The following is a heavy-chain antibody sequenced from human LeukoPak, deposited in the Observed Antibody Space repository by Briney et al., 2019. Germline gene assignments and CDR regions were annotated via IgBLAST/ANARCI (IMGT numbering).Heavy chain of an antibody. CDR2: ISWNSGSI. CDR3: ARGGSNYLDPIDY. CDR1: GFTFDDYA. V-gene: IGHV3-9*01. D-gene: IGHD4-11*01. Sequence: GGSLRLSCAASGFTFDDYAMHWVRQAPGKGLEWVSGISWNSGSIGYADSVKGRFTISRDNAKNSLYLQMNNLRAEDTAVYYCARGGSNYLDPIDYWGQGTLVTVSS. J-gene: IGHJ4*02.